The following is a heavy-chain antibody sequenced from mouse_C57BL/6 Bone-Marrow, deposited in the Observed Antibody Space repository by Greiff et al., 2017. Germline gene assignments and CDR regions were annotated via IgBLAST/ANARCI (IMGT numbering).Heavy chain of an antibody. CDR2: IYPGNRDT. Sequence: EVQLQQSGTVLARPGASVKMSCKTSGYTFTSYWMHWVKQRPGKGLEWMGAIYPGNRDTSYNQKFKGKAKLTAVTSASTAYMEHSSLTNEDSAVYYCTRSGHFDYWGQGTTLTVSS. J-gene: IGHJ2*01. V-gene: IGHV1-5*01. D-gene: IGHD3-1*01. CDR1: GYTFTSYW. CDR3: TRSGHFDY.